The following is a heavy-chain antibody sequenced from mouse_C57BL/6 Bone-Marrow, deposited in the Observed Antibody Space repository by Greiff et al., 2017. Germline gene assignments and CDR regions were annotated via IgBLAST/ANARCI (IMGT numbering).Heavy chain of an antibody. CDR1: GFTFSSYT. J-gene: IGHJ2*01. Sequence: DVKLVESGGGLVKPGGSLKLSCAASGFTFSSYTMSWVRQTPEKRLEWVATISGGGGNTYYPDSVKGRFTLSRDNAKNTLYLQMSSLGSEDTALYCCARQDYYGYGDYWGQGTTLTVSS. CDR2: ISGGGGNT. D-gene: IGHD2-2*01. CDR3: ARQDYYGYGDY. V-gene: IGHV5-9*01.